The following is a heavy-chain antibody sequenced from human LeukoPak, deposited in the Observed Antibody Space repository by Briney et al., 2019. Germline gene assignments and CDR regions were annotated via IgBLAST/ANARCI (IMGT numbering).Heavy chain of an antibody. V-gene: IGHV3-23*01. Sequence: GGSLRLSCAASEFTFSSYFMTWVRQAPGKGLEWVSTISGSGGSTYYADSVKGRFTISRDNSKNTLYLQMNGLRAEDTAVYYCAKGGHDFWSGYYYFDYWGQGTLVTVSS. D-gene: IGHD3-3*01. CDR2: ISGSGGST. CDR3: AKGGHDFWSGYYYFDY. CDR1: EFTFSSYF. J-gene: IGHJ4*02.